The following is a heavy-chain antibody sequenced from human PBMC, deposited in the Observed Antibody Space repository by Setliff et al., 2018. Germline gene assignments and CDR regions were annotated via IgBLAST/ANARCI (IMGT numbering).Heavy chain of an antibody. D-gene: IGHD2-15*01. J-gene: IGHJ6*03. CDR2: IYYSGST. V-gene: IGHV4-59*11. CDR3: ARERRFCIGSGCYSGNYYYYMDV. CDR1: GGSISSHY. Sequence: PSETLSLTCTVSGGSISSHYWSWIRQPPGKGLEWIGYIYYSGSTNYNPSLKSRVTISLDTSKNQFSLRLSSVTAADTAVYYCARERRFCIGSGCYSGNYYYYMDVWGKGTTVTVSS.